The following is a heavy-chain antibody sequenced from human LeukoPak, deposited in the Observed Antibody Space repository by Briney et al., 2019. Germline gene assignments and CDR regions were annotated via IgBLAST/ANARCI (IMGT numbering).Heavy chain of an antibody. V-gene: IGHV1-3*01. CDR1: GYTFTSYA. CDR3: ASSDYYGSGPLNLDY. J-gene: IGHJ4*02. D-gene: IGHD3-10*01. Sequence: ASVKVSCKASGYTFTSYAMHWVRQAPGQRLEWMGWINAGNGNTKYSQKFQGRVTITRDTSASTAYMELSSLRSEGTAVYYCASSDYYGSGPLNLDYWGQGTLVTVSS. CDR2: INAGNGNT.